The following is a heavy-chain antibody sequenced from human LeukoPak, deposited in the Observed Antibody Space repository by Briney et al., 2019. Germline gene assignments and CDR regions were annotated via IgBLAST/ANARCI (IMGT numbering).Heavy chain of an antibody. CDR1: GGSISSYY. D-gene: IGHD3-3*01. CDR3: ARELYDFWSGPKIDY. CDR2: IYYSGST. J-gene: IGHJ4*02. Sequence: SETLSLTCTVSGGSISSYYWSWIRQHPGKGLEWIGYIYYSGSTYYNPSLKSRVTISVDTSKNQFSLKLSSVTAADTAVYYCARELYDFWSGPKIDYWGQGTLVTVSS. V-gene: IGHV4-59*06.